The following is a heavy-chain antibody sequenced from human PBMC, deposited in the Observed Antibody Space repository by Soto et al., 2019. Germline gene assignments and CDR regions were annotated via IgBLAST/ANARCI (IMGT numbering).Heavy chain of an antibody. CDR1: GFTFSSYA. D-gene: IGHD3-22*01. CDR2: ISGSGGST. J-gene: IGHJ6*02. V-gene: IGHV3-23*01. Sequence: GGSLRLSCAASGFTFSSYAMSWVRQAPGKGLEWVSAISGSGGSTYYADSVKGRFTISRDNSKNTLYLQMNSLRAEDTAVYYCAKGGLAVVAVPYYYYYYGMDVWGQGTTVTVSS. CDR3: AKGGLAVVAVPYYYYYYGMDV.